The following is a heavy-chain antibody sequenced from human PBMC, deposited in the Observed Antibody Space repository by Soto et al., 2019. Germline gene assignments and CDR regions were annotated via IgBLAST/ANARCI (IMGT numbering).Heavy chain of an antibody. Sequence: GGSLRLSCAASGFTFSNAWMSWVRQAPGKGLEWVGRIKSKTDGGTTDYAAPVKGRFTISRDDSKNTLYLQMNSLKTEDTAVYYCTTGANYDILTGYDYWGQGTLATVSS. CDR3: TTGANYDILTGYDY. J-gene: IGHJ4*02. V-gene: IGHV3-15*01. D-gene: IGHD3-9*01. CDR2: IKSKTDGGTT. CDR1: GFTFSNAW.